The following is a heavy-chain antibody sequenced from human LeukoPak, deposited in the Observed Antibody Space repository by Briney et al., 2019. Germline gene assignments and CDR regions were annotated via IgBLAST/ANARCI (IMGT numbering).Heavy chain of an antibody. CDR2: IYYSGST. Sequence: SQTLSLTCTVPGGSISSGGYYWSWIRQHPGKGLEWIGYIYYSGSTYYNPSLKSRVTISVDTSKNQFSLKLSSVTAADTAVYYCARDSLFAPFDYWGQGTLVTVSS. CDR3: ARDSLFAPFDY. CDR1: GGSISSGGYY. J-gene: IGHJ4*02. V-gene: IGHV4-31*03. D-gene: IGHD3-3*01.